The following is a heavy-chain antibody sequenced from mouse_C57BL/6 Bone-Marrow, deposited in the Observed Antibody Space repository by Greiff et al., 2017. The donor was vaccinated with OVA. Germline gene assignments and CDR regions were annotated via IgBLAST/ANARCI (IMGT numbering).Heavy chain of an antibody. D-gene: IGHD2-5*01. CDR1: GFTFSSYG. CDR3: ARHNSNYRFAY. CDR2: ISSGGSYT. Sequence: EVQGVESGGDLVKPGGSLKLSCAASGFTFSSYGMSWVRQTPDKRLEWVATISSGGSYTYYPDSVKGRFTISRDNAKNTLYLQMSSLKSEDTAMYYCARHNSNYRFAYWGQGTLVTVSA. J-gene: IGHJ3*01. V-gene: IGHV5-6*01.